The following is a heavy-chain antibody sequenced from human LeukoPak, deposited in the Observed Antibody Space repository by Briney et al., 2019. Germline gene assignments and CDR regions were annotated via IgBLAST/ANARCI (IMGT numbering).Heavy chain of an antibody. CDR1: GYTFTSYG. Sequence: SVKVSCKASGYTFTSYGISWVRQAPGQGLEWMGWISAYNGNTNYAQKLQGRVTMTTDTSTNTAYMELRSLRSDDMAVYYCARVPEYRGSYPPRYWGQGTLVTVSS. CDR3: ARVPEYRGSYPPRY. J-gene: IGHJ4*02. D-gene: IGHD1-26*01. V-gene: IGHV1-18*03. CDR2: ISAYNGNT.